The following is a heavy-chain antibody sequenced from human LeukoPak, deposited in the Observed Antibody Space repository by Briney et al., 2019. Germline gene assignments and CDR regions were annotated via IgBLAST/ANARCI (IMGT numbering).Heavy chain of an antibody. J-gene: IGHJ4*02. D-gene: IGHD2-15*01. CDR1: GFTFSSYW. CDR3: ARDTQGYFDY. Sequence: PGGSLRLSCAASGFTFSSYWMSSIREAPGKGLEWVANIKEDGTEKSYVDSVKGRFTISRDNAKNSLYLQMHSLRAEDTAVYYCARDTQGYFDYWGQGTLVTVSS. V-gene: IGHV3-7*01. CDR2: IKEDGTEK.